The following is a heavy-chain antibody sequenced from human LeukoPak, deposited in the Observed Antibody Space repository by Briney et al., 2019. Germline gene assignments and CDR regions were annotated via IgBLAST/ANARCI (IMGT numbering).Heavy chain of an antibody. J-gene: IGHJ4*02. CDR3: ARHFSEMATITGVDY. CDR1: GYSFTSYW. Sequence: GESLKISCKGSGYSFTSYWIGWVRQMPGKGLEWMGIIYPGDSDTRYSPSFQGQVTISADKSISTAYLQWSSLKASDTAMYYCARHFSEMATITGVDYWGQGTLVTVSS. CDR2: IYPGDSDT. V-gene: IGHV5-51*01. D-gene: IGHD5-24*01.